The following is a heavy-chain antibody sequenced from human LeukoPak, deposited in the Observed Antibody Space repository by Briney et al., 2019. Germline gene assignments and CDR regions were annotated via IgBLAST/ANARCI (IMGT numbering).Heavy chain of an antibody. V-gene: IGHV3-33*01. CDR2: LWADGNTA. D-gene: IGHD1-26*01. CDR1: GFTFNIFG. Sequence: GGSLRLSCAASGFTFNIFGMHWVRQVPGNGLEWVAVLWADGNTAHYADSVKGRVTISRDTSENTLFLQMNSLRSEDTAVYYCARDRLTSGSYFFDYWGQGTLVTVSS. J-gene: IGHJ4*02. CDR3: ARDRLTSGSYFFDY.